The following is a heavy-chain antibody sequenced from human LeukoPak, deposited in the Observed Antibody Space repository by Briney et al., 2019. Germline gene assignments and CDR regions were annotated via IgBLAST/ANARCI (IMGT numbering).Heavy chain of an antibody. CDR3: ARGGDYYDSSRFDY. J-gene: IGHJ4*02. CDR2: IIPILGIA. V-gene: IGHV1-69*04. Sequence: SVTVSCKASGGTFSSYAISWVRQAPGQGLEWMGRIIPILGIANYAQKFQGGVTITADKSTSTAYMELSSLRSEDTAVNYVARGGDYYDSSRFDYWGQGTLVTVSS. CDR1: GGTFSSYA. D-gene: IGHD3-22*01.